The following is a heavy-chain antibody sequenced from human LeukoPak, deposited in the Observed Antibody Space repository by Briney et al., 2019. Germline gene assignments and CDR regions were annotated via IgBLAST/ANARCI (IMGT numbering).Heavy chain of an antibody. V-gene: IGHV3-30*02. D-gene: IGHD5-18*01. CDR2: IRYDGSNK. Sequence: GASLRLSCAASGFTFSSYGMHWVRQAPGKGLEWVAFIRYDGSNKYYADSVKGRFTISRDNSKNTLYLQMNSLRAEDTAVYYSARTWIQLWLVGYWGQGTLVTVSS. J-gene: IGHJ4*02. CDR3: ARTWIQLWLVGY. CDR1: GFTFSSYG.